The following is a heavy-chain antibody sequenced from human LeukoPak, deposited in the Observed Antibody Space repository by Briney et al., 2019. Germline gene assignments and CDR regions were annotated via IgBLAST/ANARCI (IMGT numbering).Heavy chain of an antibody. CDR2: INPSGGST. CDR3: ARDMCSGGSCFDP. D-gene: IGHD2-15*01. V-gene: IGHV1-46*01. Sequence: ASVKVSCKASGYTFTSYYMHWVRQAPGQGLEWMGIINPSGGSTSYAQKFQGRVTMTRDTSTGTVYMELSSLRSEDTAVYYCARDMCSGGSCFDPWGQGTLVTVSS. CDR1: GYTFTSYY. J-gene: IGHJ5*02.